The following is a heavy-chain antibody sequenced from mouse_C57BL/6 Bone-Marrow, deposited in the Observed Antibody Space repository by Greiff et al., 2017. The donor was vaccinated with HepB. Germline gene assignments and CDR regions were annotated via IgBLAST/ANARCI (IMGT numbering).Heavy chain of an antibody. CDR2: IHPNSGST. V-gene: IGHV1-64*01. CDR1: GYTFTSYW. CDR3: ADITTVVEGAY. Sequence: VKLQQPGAELVKPGASVKLSCKASGYTFTSYWMHWVKQRPGQGLEWIGMIHPNSGSTNYNEKFKSKATLTVDKSSSTAYMQLSSLTSEDSAVYYCADITTVVEGAYWGQGTLVTVSA. D-gene: IGHD1-1*01. J-gene: IGHJ3*01.